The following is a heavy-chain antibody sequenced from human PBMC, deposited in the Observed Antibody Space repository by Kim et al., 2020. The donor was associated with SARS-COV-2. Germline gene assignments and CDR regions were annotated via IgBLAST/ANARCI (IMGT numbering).Heavy chain of an antibody. Sequence: GGSLRLSCAASGFTFSSYSMNWVRQAPGKGLEWVSYISSSSSTIYYADSVKGRFTISRDNAKNSLYLQMNSLRDEDTAVYYCARDPRMQSGWYHYYFDYWGQGTLVTVSS. CDR2: ISSSSSTI. D-gene: IGHD6-19*01. CDR1: GFTFSSYS. V-gene: IGHV3-48*02. CDR3: ARDPRMQSGWYHYYFDY. J-gene: IGHJ4*02.